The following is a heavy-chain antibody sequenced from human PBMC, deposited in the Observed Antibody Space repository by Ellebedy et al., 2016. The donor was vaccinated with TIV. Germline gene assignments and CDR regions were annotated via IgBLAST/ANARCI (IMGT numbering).Heavy chain of an antibody. V-gene: IGHV1-2*02. CDR3: ARVGWNGQGGIYYYGMDV. D-gene: IGHD1-1*01. CDR1: GYTFTGYY. Sequence: ASVKVSCKASGYTFTGYYMHWVRQAPGQGLEWMGWINPNSGGTNYAQKFQGRVTMTRDTSISTAYMELSSLRSEDTAVYYCARVGWNGQGGIYYYGMDVWGQGTTVTVSS. CDR2: INPNSGGT. J-gene: IGHJ6*02.